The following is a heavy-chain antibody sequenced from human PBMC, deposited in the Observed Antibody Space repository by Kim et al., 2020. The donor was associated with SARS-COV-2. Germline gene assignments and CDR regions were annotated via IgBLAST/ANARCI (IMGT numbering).Heavy chain of an antibody. V-gene: IGHV3-7*05. J-gene: IGHJ2*01. D-gene: IGHD3-16*01. CDR2: IKEDGSGK. CDR1: GFTFKTYW. Sequence: GGSLRLSCAVSGFTFKTYWMSWVRQAPGKGLEWVANIKEDGSGKYYLDSMKGRFTISRDNAKNSLDLQMNSLGVEDTAVYYCARVTPVFPYWYFDLWGRGTLVTVSS. CDR3: ARVTPVFPYWYFDL.